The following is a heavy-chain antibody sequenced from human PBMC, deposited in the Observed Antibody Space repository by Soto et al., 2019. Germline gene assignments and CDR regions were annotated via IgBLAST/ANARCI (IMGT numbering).Heavy chain of an antibody. Sequence: ALRLSCAHSGFTFDGYAMHWLRPAPGKGLEWVSGISWNSGSIGYADSVKGRFTISRDNAKNSLYLQMNSLRAEDTALYYCAKDVYSSSSARPRGYYYYGMDVWGQGTTVTVSS. CDR3: AKDVYSSSSARPRGYYYYGMDV. CDR2: ISWNSGSI. D-gene: IGHD6-6*01. V-gene: IGHV3-9*01. J-gene: IGHJ6*02. CDR1: GFTFDGYA.